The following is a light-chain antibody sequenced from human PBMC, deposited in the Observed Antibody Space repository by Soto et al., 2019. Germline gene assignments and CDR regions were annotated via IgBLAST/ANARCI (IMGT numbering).Light chain of an antibody. CDR1: QGISSY. CDR2: AAS. J-gene: IGKJ2*01. CDR3: QQYYSYPPT. Sequence: AIRMTQSPSSFSASTGDRVTITCRASQGISSYLAWYQQKPGKAPKLLIYAASTLQSGVPSRFSGSGSGTDFTLTLSCLQSEDFATYYCQQYYSYPPTFGQGTKLEIK. V-gene: IGKV1-8*01.